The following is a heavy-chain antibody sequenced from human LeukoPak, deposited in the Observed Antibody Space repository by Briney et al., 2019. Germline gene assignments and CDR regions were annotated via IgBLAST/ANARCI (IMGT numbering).Heavy chain of an antibody. CDR2: ISPNSGDT. J-gene: IGHJ4*02. CDR1: GYTLTDYY. Sequence: ASVTVSCKASGYTLTDYYMHWVRQAPGQGLEWMGWISPNSGDTNYAQKFQGRVTMTRDTSTTTAYMELSRLRSDDTAVYYCARDGGLDYWGQGTPVTVSS. CDR3: ARDGGLDY. V-gene: IGHV1-2*02. D-gene: IGHD2-15*01.